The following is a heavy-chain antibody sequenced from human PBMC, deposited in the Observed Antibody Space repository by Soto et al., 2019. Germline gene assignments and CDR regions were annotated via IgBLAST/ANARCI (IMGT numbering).Heavy chain of an antibody. CDR3: ARGDIVVVPAASGNFDY. CDR1: GYTFTSYD. D-gene: IGHD2-2*01. J-gene: IGHJ4*02. Sequence: ASVKVSCKASGYTFTSYDSNWVRQATGQGLEWMGWMNPNSGNTGYAQKFQGRVTMTRNTSISTAYMELSSLRSEDTAVYYCARGDIVVVPAASGNFDYWGQGTLVTVSS. V-gene: IGHV1-8*01. CDR2: MNPNSGNT.